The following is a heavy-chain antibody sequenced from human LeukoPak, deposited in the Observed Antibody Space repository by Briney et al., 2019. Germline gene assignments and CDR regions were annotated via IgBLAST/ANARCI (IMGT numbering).Heavy chain of an antibody. CDR2: MNPNRGNT. Sequence: ASVKVSCKASGYTFTSYDINWVRQATGQGLEWMGWMNPNRGNTGYAQKFQGRVTMTRNTSISTAYMELSSLRSEDTAVYYCARGYCSGGSCYSSYYYYGMDVWGQGTTVTVSS. J-gene: IGHJ6*02. V-gene: IGHV1-8*01. CDR3: ARGYCSGGSCYSSYYYYGMDV. CDR1: GYTFTSYD. D-gene: IGHD2-15*01.